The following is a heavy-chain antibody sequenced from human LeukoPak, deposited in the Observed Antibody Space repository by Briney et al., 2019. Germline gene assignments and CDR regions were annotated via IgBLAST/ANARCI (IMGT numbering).Heavy chain of an antibody. J-gene: IGHJ3*02. CDR2: ISSSSSTI. CDR1: GFTFSSYS. V-gene: IGHV3-48*01. D-gene: IGHD6-19*01. CDR3: ARSHWVQWLKGGHAFDI. Sequence: GGSLRLSCAASGFTFSSYSMNWVRQAPGKGLEWVSYISSSSSTIYYADSVKGRFTISRDNAKNSLYLQMNSLRAEDTAVYYCARSHWVQWLKGGHAFDIWGQGTMVTVSS.